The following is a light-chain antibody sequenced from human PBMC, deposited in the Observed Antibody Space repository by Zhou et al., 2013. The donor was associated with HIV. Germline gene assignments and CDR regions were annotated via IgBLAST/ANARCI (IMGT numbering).Light chain of an antibody. CDR3: QQSYSIPLT. CDR2: VAS. J-gene: IGKJ4*01. Sequence: DIQMTQSPSSVSASVGDRITITCRASQGISKWLAWYQQKPGKAPKLLIFVASNLQTGVPSRFRGSASGTNFSLTISNLQPDDCATYYCQQSYSIPLTFGGGTKVEIK. CDR1: QGISKW. V-gene: IGKV1-12*01.